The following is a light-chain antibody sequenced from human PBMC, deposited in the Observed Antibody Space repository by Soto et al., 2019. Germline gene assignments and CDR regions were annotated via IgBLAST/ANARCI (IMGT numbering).Light chain of an antibody. V-gene: IGKV3-11*01. CDR2: DAS. Sequence: VLTQSPATLSLSPGERATLSCRASQGITNFLVWYQQRPGQAPRLLIYDASNRATGTPTRFSGRGSGTDFTLTISSLEPEDFGVYYCQQRSTWPGTFGQGTKLDFK. J-gene: IGKJ2*01. CDR1: QGITNF. CDR3: QQRSTWPGT.